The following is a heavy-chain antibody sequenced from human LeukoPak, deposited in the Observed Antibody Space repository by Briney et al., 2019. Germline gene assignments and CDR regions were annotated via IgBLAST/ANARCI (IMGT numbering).Heavy chain of an antibody. CDR3: AKDVNYDSSGYHFDY. CDR1: GFTFDDYA. Sequence: PGGSLRLSCAASGFTFDDYAMHWVRQAPGKGLEWVSGISWNSGSIGYADSVKGRFTISRDNAKNSLYLQMNSLRAEDTALYYCAKDVNYDSSGYHFDYWGQGTLVTVSS. V-gene: IGHV3-9*01. J-gene: IGHJ4*02. CDR2: ISWNSGSI. D-gene: IGHD3-22*01.